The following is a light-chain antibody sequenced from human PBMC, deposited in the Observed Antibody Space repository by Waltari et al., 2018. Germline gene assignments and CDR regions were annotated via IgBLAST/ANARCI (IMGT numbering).Light chain of an antibody. CDR2: DVN. V-gene: IGLV2-14*03. CDR3: SSYTSSNSVL. CDR1: TNDVGRYDY. J-gene: IGLJ2*01. Sequence: QSALTQPASVSGSPGQSIAIPCTGTTNDVGRYDYVSWSQQPPGQAPKLMIYDVNRRPSGVSDRFFGSKSGNTASLTISGLQAEDEADYYCSSYTSSNSVLFGGGTHLTVL.